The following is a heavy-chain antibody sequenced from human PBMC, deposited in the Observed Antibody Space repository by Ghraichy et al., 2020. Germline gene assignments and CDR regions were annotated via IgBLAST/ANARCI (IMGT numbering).Heavy chain of an antibody. Sequence: SETLSLTCTVSGGTISNGCFYWTWFRQPSGKGLVSIGYIYYSGRNYYNPSLKSRVTISEDTSKNQFYLKLSFVTAADTAVYYCARGKAVAGRLYGFWGQGTLVTVSS. CDR1: GGTISNGCFY. CDR3: ARGKAVAGRLYGF. CDR2: IYYSGRN. D-gene: IGHD6-19*01. V-gene: IGHV4-30-4*01. J-gene: IGHJ4*02.